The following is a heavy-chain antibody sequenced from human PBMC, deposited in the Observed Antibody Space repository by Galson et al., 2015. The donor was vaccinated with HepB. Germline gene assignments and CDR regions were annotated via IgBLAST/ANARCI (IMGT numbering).Heavy chain of an antibody. CDR1: GGSISSYY. CDR2: IYYSGST. CDR3: ARSPAGDWGRVWFDP. D-gene: IGHD7-27*01. J-gene: IGHJ5*02. Sequence: ETLSLTCTVSGGSISSYYWSWIRQPPGKGLEWIGYIYYSGSTNYSPSLKSRVTISVDTSKNQFSLKLSSVTAADTAVYYCARSPAGDWGRVWFDPWGQGTLVTVSS. V-gene: IGHV4-59*01.